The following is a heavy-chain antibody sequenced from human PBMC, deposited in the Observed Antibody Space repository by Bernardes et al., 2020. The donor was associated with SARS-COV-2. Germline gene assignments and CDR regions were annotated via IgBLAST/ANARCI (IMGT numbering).Heavy chain of an antibody. CDR1: GFSLSTSGMC. CDR2: IDWDDDK. V-gene: IGHV2-70*17. CDR3: ARIIRVGTTSKYYFDY. J-gene: IGHJ4*02. Sequence: GPTLVKPTQTLTLTCTFSGFSLSTSGMCLSWFRQPPGKALEWLARIDWDDDKFYSAFLKNRLTISKDTSKNQVVLTMTNMDPVDTATYYCARIIRVGTTSKYYFDYWGQGTLVTVSS. D-gene: IGHD1-26*01.